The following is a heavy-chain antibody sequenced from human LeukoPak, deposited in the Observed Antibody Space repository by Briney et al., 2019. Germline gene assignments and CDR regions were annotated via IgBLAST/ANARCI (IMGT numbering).Heavy chain of an antibody. CDR2: FTSSGGST. Sequence: GGSLRLSCAASGFTFSSYSMNWVRQAPGKGLEWVSAFTSSGGSTYYGDSVKGRITISRDNSMNPLSLQMNNLRADDTAVYYCAKVRLGSDNALDSWGQGTLVTGSS. V-gene: IGHV3-23*01. CDR1: GFTFSSYS. CDR3: AKVRLGSDNALDS. J-gene: IGHJ4*02. D-gene: IGHD1-26*01.